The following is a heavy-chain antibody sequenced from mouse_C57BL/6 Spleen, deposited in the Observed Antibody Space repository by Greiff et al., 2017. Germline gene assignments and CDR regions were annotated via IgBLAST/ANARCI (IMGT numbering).Heavy chain of an antibody. CDR2: IYPRSGYT. J-gene: IGHJ2*01. CDR1: GYTFTSYG. V-gene: IGHV1-81*01. CDR3: ARERAITTVVEGC. D-gene: IGHD1-1*01. Sequence: VQLQQSGAELVRPGASVKLSCKASGYTFTSYGMSWVKQRTGQGLEWIGAIYPRSGYTYYNEKFKGKATLTADKSSSTAYMELRSLTSEDPAVYFCARERAITTVVEGCWGQDSPLTVSS.